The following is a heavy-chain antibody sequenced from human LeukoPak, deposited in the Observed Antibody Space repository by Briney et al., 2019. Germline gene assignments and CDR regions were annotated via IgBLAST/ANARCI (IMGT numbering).Heavy chain of an antibody. Sequence: GGSLRLSCAASGFTFDDYYMSWIRQAPGKGLEWLSYISSGSGSTIYYADSVKGRITISRDNAKNSLYLQLNSLRAEDTAVYYCARAKPLDYWGQGTLVTVSS. CDR3: ARAKPLDY. J-gene: IGHJ4*02. CDR2: ISSGSGSTI. CDR1: GFTFDDYY. V-gene: IGHV3-11*01.